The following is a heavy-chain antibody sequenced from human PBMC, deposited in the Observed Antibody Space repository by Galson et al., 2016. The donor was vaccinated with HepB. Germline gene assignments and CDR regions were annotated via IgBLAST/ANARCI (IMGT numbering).Heavy chain of an antibody. D-gene: IGHD2-21*02. CDR2: ISTGDTTI. CDR3: ARDPYCGGDCNSPRYFDL. CDR1: GFTFSLYS. V-gene: IGHV3-48*04. Sequence: SLRLSCAASGFTFSLYSMYWVRQAPGKGLDRVSYISTGDTTIYYADSVTGRFTISRDNAKNLLSLQMNSLRVEDTAVYYCARDPYCGGDCNSPRYFDLWGRGTLVTVSS. J-gene: IGHJ2*01.